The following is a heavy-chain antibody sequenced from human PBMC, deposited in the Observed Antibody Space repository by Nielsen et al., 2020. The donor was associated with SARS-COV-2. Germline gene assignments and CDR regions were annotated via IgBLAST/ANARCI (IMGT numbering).Heavy chain of an antibody. Sequence: ASVKVSCKASGYTFTGYYMHWVRQAPGQGLEWMGRINPNSGGTNYAQKFQGRVTMTRDTSISTAYMELSRLRSDDTAVYYCARGYCSSTSCLQYYDLNYWGQGTLVTVSS. V-gene: IGHV1-2*06. J-gene: IGHJ4*02. D-gene: IGHD2-2*01. CDR2: INPNSGGT. CDR3: ARGYCSSTSCLQYYDLNY. CDR1: GYTFTGYY.